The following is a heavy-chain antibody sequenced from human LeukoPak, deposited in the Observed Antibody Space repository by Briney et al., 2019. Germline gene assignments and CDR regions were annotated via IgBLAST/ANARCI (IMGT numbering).Heavy chain of an antibody. Sequence: PSETLSLTCTVSGGSINGYYWSWIRQPPGKGLEYIGYIYYSGNANYNPSLKSRVTISVDTSKNQFSLKLSSVTAADTAVYYCARHFRAFDVWGQGTMVTVSS. V-gene: IGHV4-59*08. CDR3: ARHFRAFDV. D-gene: IGHD2/OR15-2a*01. CDR1: GGSINGYY. J-gene: IGHJ3*01. CDR2: IYYSGNA.